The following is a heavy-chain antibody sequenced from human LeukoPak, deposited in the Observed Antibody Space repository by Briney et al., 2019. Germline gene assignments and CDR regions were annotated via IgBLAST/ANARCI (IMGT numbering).Heavy chain of an antibody. CDR2: ISSSSSTI. Sequence: TGGSLRLSCAASGFTFSSYSMNWVRQAPGKGLEWVSYISSSSSTIYYADSVKGRFTISRDNSKNTLYLQMNSLRAEDTAVYYCARFMVIVVGITASRLNDPAFDIWGQGTMVTVSS. V-gene: IGHV3-48*01. CDR1: GFTFSSYS. D-gene: IGHD3-22*01. CDR3: ARFMVIVVGITASRLNDPAFDI. J-gene: IGHJ3*02.